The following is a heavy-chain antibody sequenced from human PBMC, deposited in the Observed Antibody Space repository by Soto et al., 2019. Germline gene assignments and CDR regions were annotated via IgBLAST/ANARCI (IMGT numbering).Heavy chain of an antibody. Sequence: GSLRLSCVASGFTVSSNYMSWVSQAPGKGLEWVLVIYSGGSTYYADSVKGRFTISRDNSKNTMYLQMNSLRAEDTAVYYCARSSNSIAAAGTGFDYWGQGTLVTVYS. J-gene: IGHJ4*02. CDR3: ARSSNSIAAAGTGFDY. D-gene: IGHD6-13*01. CDR1: GFTVSSNY. CDR2: IYSGGST. V-gene: IGHV3-53*01.